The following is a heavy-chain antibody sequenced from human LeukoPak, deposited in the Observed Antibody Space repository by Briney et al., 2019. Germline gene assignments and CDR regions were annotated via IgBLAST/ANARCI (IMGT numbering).Heavy chain of an antibody. CDR1: GGSISSSSYY. V-gene: IGHV4-39*07. Sequence: SETLSLTCTVSGGSISSSSYYWGWIRQPPGKGLEWIGSIYYSGSTYYNPSLKSRVTISVDTSKNQFSLKLSSVTAADTAVYYCAREARGPNVRPPKYYFDYWGQGTLVTVSS. CDR2: IYYSGST. D-gene: IGHD3-10*02. CDR3: AREARGPNVRPPKYYFDY. J-gene: IGHJ4*02.